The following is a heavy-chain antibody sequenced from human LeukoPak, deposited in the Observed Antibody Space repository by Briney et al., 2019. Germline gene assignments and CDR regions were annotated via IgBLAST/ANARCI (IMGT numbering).Heavy chain of an antibody. Sequence: SETLSLTCTVSGGSISSGSYYWSWLRKPPGKGLEWIEYIYYSGSTNYNPSLKSRVTISVDTSKNQFSLKLRSVTAADTAVYCCARGAPFDYWGQGTLVTVSS. J-gene: IGHJ4*02. CDR1: GGSISSGSYY. CDR3: ARGAPFDY. V-gene: IGHV4-61*01. CDR2: IYYSGST.